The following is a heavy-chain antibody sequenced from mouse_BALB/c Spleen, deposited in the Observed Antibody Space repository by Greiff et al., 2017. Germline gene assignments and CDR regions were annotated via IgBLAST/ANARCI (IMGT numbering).Heavy chain of an antibody. CDR3: ARDGYFDV. Sequence: EVQGVESGGGLVKPGGSLKLSCAASGFTFSDYYMYWVRQTPEKRLEWVATISDGGSYTYYPDSVKGRFTISRDNAKNTLYLQMSSLKSEDTAMYYCARDGYFDVWGAGTTVTVSS. V-gene: IGHV5-4*02. CDR1: GFTFSDYY. CDR2: ISDGGSYT. J-gene: IGHJ1*01.